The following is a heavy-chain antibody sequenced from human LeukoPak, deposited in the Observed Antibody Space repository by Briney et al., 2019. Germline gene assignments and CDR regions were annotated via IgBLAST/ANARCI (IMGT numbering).Heavy chain of an antibody. CDR2: SDPEDGET. CDR1: GYTLTELS. V-gene: IGHV1-24*01. D-gene: IGHD2-15*01. CDR3: ARVGPPYCSGGSCYFGVPMDV. Sequence: ASVKVSCKVSGYTLTELSMHWVRQAPGKGLEWMGGSDPEDGETIYAQKFQGRVTMTTDTSTCTAYMELRSLRSDDTAVYYCARVGPPYCSGGSCYFGVPMDVWGKGTTVTISS. J-gene: IGHJ6*03.